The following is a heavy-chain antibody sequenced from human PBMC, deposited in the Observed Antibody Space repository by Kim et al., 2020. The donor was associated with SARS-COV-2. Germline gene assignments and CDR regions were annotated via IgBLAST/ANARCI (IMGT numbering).Heavy chain of an antibody. D-gene: IGHD3-22*01. Sequence: GGSLRLSCAASGFTVISNYMSWVRQAPGKGLEWVSVIYSGGSTYYADSVKGRFTISRDNSKNTLYLQMNSLRAEDTAVYYCARPSFNYYDNGPPEGYYYYGMDVWGQGTTVTVSS. CDR3: ARPSFNYYDNGPPEGYYYYGMDV. CDR2: IYSGGST. J-gene: IGHJ6*02. CDR1: GFTVISNY. V-gene: IGHV3-66*04.